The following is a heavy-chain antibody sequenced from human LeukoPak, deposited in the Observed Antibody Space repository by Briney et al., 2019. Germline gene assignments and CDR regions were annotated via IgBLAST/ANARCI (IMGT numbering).Heavy chain of an antibody. Sequence: GRSLRLSCAASGFSFRSYGMHWVRQAPGKGLEWVAVISYDGSNKYYADSVKGRFTISRDNPKNTLYLLMNSLRAEDTAVYYCAKDLRAYCTNGICYERRSLFDYWGQGTLVTVSS. V-gene: IGHV3-30*18. CDR1: GFSFRSYG. CDR3: AKDLRAYCTNGICYERRSLFDY. D-gene: IGHD2-8*01. J-gene: IGHJ4*02. CDR2: ISYDGSNK.